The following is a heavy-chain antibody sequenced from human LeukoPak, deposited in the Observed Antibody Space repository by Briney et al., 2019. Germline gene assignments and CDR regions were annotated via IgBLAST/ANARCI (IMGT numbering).Heavy chain of an antibody. J-gene: IGHJ4*02. CDR2: MNPTSGNT. CDR1: GYTFTSYD. V-gene: IGHV1-8*03. Sequence: GASVKVSCKASGYTFTSYDINWVRQATGQGLEWMGWMNPTSGNTGYAQKFQGRVTITRNTSISTAYMELSSLRSEDTAVYYCARGITRQLGALRYWGQGTLVTVSS. CDR3: ARGITRQLGALRY. D-gene: IGHD6-13*01.